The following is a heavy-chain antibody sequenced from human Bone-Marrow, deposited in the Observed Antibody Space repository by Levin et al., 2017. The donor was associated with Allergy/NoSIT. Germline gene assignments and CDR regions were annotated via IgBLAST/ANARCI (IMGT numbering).Heavy chain of an antibody. V-gene: IGHV3-23*01. CDR1: GFTFSSYA. CDR3: AKSKGFLVFNFDY. J-gene: IGHJ4*02. D-gene: IGHD2-21*02. Sequence: GESLKISCAASGFTFSSYAMSWVRQAPGKGLEWVSAISGSGGSTYYADSVKGRFTISRDNSKNTLYLQMNSLRAEDTAVYYCAKSKGFLVFNFDYWGQGTLVTVSS. CDR2: ISGSGGST.